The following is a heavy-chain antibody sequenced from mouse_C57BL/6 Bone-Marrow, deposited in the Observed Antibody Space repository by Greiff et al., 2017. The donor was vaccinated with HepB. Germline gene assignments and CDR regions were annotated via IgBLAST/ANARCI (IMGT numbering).Heavy chain of an antibody. D-gene: IGHD2-4*01. CDR2: IDPSDSYT. J-gene: IGHJ2*01. CDR1: GYTFTSYW. V-gene: IGHV1-69*01. CDR3: ARDYDYDFDY. Sequence: VQLKESGAELVMPGASVKLSCKASGYTFTSYWMHWVKQRPGQGLEWIGEIDPSDSYTNYNQKFKGKSTLTVDKSSSTAYMQLSSLTSEDSAVYYCARDYDYDFDYWGQGTTLTVSS.